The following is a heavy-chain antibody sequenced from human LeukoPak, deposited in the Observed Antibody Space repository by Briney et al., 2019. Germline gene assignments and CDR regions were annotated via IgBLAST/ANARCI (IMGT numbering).Heavy chain of an antibody. Sequence: PGGSLRLSCAASGFTFSSYWMHWVRQAPGKGLVWVSRINSDGSSTSYSDSVKGRFTISRDNAKNTQYLQMNSLRAEDTAVYYCARDWSLAVAGTPYYWGQGTLVTVSS. CDR1: GFTFSSYW. J-gene: IGHJ4*02. CDR2: INSDGSST. D-gene: IGHD6-19*01. V-gene: IGHV3-74*01. CDR3: ARDWSLAVAGTPYY.